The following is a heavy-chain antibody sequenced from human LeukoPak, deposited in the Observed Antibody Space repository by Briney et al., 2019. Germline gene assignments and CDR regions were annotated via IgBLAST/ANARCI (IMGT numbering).Heavy chain of an antibody. CDR2: INHSGST. Sequence: SETLSLTYAVYGGSFSGYYWSWIRQPPGKGLEWIGEINHSGSTNYNPSLKSRVTISVDTSKNQFSLKLSSVTAADTAVYYCAKQGGDYGDPDCWGQGTLVTVSS. CDR1: GGSFSGYY. V-gene: IGHV4-34*01. D-gene: IGHD4-17*01. J-gene: IGHJ4*02. CDR3: AKQGGDYGDPDC.